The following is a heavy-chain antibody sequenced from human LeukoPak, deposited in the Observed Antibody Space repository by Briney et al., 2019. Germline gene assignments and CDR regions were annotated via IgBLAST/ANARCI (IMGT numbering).Heavy chain of an antibody. J-gene: IGHJ4*02. V-gene: IGHV1-46*01. CDR2: INPSGGST. D-gene: IGHD6-19*01. CDR1: GYTFTTCY. CDR3: ARARYSSGWYVY. Sequence: GASVKVSCKASGYTFTTCYMHWVRQAPGQGLEWMGIINPSGGSTSYAQKFQGRVTMTRDTSTSTVYMELSSLRSEDTAVYYCARARYSSGWYVYWGQGTLVTVSS.